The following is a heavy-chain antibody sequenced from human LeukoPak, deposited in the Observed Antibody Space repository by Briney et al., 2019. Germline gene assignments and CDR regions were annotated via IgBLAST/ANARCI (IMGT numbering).Heavy chain of an antibody. Sequence: LSGGSLRLSCAASGFTFSSYSMNWVRQAPGKGLEWVSYISSSSSTIYYADSVKGRFTISRDNAKNSLYLQMNSLRAEDTAVYYCARDEWEPTGAFDIWGQGTMVTVSS. CDR1: GFTFSSYS. V-gene: IGHV3-48*01. CDR2: ISSSSSTI. CDR3: ARDEWEPTGAFDI. J-gene: IGHJ3*02. D-gene: IGHD1-26*01.